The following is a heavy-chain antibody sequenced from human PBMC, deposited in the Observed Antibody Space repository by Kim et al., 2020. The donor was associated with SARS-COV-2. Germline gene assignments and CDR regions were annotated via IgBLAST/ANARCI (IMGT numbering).Heavy chain of an antibody. CDR1: GFTFSSYG. J-gene: IGHJ4*02. CDR3: ARLATVVGAPMDY. V-gene: IGHV3-33*01. D-gene: IGHD1-26*01. Sequence: GGSLRLSCAASGFTFSSYGMHWVRQAPGKGLEWVAVIWYDGSNKYYADSVKGRFTISRDNSKNTLYLQMNSLRAEDTAVYYCARLATVVGAPMDYWGQGTLVTVSS. CDR2: IWYDGSNK.